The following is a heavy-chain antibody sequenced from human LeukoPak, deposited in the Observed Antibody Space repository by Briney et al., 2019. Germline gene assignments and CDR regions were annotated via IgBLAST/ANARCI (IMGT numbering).Heavy chain of an antibody. J-gene: IGHJ4*02. CDR1: EFTFSSYA. D-gene: IGHD3-22*01. CDR3: AKDPEAYYYDSSGFPLGY. V-gene: IGHV3-23*01. Sequence: GALRLSCAASEFTFSSYAMSWFRQAPGKGLEWVSAISGSGGSTYYADSVKGRFTISRDNSKNTLYLQMNSLRAEDTAVYYCAKDPEAYYYDSSGFPLGYWGQGTLVTVSS. CDR2: ISGSGGST.